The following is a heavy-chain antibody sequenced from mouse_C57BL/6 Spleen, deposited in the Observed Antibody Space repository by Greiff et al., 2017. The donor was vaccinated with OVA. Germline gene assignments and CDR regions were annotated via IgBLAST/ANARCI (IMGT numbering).Heavy chain of an antibody. CDR1: GFTFSSYG. CDR2: ISSDVSYT. Sequence: EVQGVESGGDFVKPGGSLKLSCAASGFTFSSYGMSWVRQTPYKRLAWVATISSDVSYTYYTDSVKGRFTISRDNAKNTLYLQMSSLKSEATAMYACARQGDYSNGVYFDYWGQGTTLTVSS. D-gene: IGHD2-5*01. V-gene: IGHV5-6*01. J-gene: IGHJ2*01. CDR3: ARQGDYSNGVYFDY.